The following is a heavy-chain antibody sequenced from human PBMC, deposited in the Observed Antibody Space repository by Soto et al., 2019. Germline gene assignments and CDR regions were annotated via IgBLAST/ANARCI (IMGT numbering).Heavy chain of an antibody. CDR3: VKEIAARIH. CDR1: GFTFNDHA. J-gene: IGHJ4*02. D-gene: IGHD2-15*01. Sequence: EVQLVESGGHLVQPGRSLRLSCAASGFTFNDHAMHWVRQAPGKGLEWVSGISWNSARITYADSVKGRFTISRDNDKNSLYLQMNGLRHDDTALYFCVKEIAARIHWGQGTLVTVSS. CDR2: ISWNSARI. V-gene: IGHV3-9*01.